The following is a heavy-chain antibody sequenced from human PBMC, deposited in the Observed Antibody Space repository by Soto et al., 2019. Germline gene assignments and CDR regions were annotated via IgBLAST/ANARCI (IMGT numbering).Heavy chain of an antibody. CDR1: GFTFSSYS. J-gene: IGHJ5*02. D-gene: IGHD6-6*01. CDR3: ARDPHRIAARPVQSTP. V-gene: IGHV3-21*01. CDR2: ISSSSSYI. Sequence: GSLRLSCAASGFTFSSYSMNWVRQAPGKGLEWVSSISSSSSYIYYADSVKGRFTISRDNAKNSLYLQMNSLRAEDTAVYYCARDPHRIAARPVQSTPWGQRTLVTVSS.